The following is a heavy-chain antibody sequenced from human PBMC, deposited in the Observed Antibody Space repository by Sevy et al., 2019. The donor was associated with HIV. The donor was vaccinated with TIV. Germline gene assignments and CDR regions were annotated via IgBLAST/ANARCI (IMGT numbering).Heavy chain of an antibody. J-gene: IGHJ5*02. CDR2: ISSSSSYI. D-gene: IGHD6-25*01. Sequence: GGSLRLTCAASGFTFSSYSMKWVRQAPGKGLEWVSSISSSSSYIYYADSVKGRSTISRDNAKNSLYLQMNSLRAEDTAVYYCAREAGSGVWFDPWGQGTLVTVSS. CDR1: GFTFSSYS. CDR3: AREAGSGVWFDP. V-gene: IGHV3-21*01.